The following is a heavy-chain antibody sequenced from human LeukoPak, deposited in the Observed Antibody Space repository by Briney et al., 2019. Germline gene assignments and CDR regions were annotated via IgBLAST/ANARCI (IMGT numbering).Heavy chain of an antibody. CDR1: GGSFSAYY. V-gene: IGHV4-34*01. J-gene: IGHJ4*02. Sequence: PSETLSLTCGVYGGSFSAYYWSWIRQPPGKGLEWIGEINHSGSTNYNPSLKSRVTISVDTSKNQFSLKLSSVTAADTAFYYCARDGLKWELPPVRARKSYYFDYWGQGTLVTVSS. D-gene: IGHD1-26*01. CDR2: INHSGST. CDR3: ARDGLKWELPPVRARKSYYFDY.